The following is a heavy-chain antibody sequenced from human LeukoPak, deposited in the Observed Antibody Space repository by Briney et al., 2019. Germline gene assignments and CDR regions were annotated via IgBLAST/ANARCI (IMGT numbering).Heavy chain of an antibody. V-gene: IGHV4-39*07. Sequence: SETLSLTCTVSGGSISSSNYYWGWVRQPPGKGLEWIGSIYYSGRTYYNPSLKSRVTISVDTSKNQFSLKLSSVTAADTAVYYCARVDREEYDFWSGYPFNWFDPWGQGTLVTVSS. D-gene: IGHD3-3*01. CDR1: GGSISSSNYY. CDR3: ARVDREEYDFWSGYPFNWFDP. J-gene: IGHJ5*02. CDR2: IYYSGRT.